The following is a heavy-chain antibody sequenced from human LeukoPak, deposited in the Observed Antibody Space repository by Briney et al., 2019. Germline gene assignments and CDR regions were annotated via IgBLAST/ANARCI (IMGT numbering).Heavy chain of an antibody. V-gene: IGHV1-18*01. CDR1: GYTFTSYG. D-gene: IGHD2-2*02. J-gene: IGHJ2*01. CDR3: ARDIVVGPAAIRPPPGWYFDL. CDR2: ISAYNGNT. Sequence: ASVTVSFMASGYTFTSYGISWVRQAPGQGLEWMGWISAYNGNTNYAQKLQGRVTMTKDTSTSTAYMELRSLRSDDTAVYYCARDIVVGPAAIRPPPGWYFDLWGRGTLVTVSS.